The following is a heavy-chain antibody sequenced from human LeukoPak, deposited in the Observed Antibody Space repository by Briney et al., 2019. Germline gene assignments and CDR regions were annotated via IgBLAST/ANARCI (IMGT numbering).Heavy chain of an antibody. D-gene: IGHD6-6*01. CDR1: GFTVSNNY. V-gene: IGHV3-53*01. J-gene: IGHJ3*02. CDR3: ARAKQLPDAFDI. Sequence: PGGSLRLSCAASGFTVSNNYMSWVRQAPGKKLEWVSDIYSDGTTFYADSVKGRFTISRDNSKNTLYLQMNSLRAEDTAVYYCARAKQLPDAFDIWGQGTMVTVSS. CDR2: IYSDGTT.